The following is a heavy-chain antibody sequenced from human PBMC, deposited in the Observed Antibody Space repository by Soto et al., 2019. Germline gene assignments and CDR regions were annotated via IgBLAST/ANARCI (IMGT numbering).Heavy chain of an antibody. CDR2: IIPIFGTA. D-gene: IGHD3-22*01. CDR3: ARDLYYYDSSGYSPNGY. Sequence: ASVKVSCTASGGTFSSYAISWVRQAPGQGLEWMGGIIPIFGTANYAQKFQGRVTITADESTSTAYMELSSLRSEDTTVYYCARDLYYYDSSGYSPNGYWGQGTLVTVSS. J-gene: IGHJ4*02. V-gene: IGHV1-69*13. CDR1: GGTFSSYA.